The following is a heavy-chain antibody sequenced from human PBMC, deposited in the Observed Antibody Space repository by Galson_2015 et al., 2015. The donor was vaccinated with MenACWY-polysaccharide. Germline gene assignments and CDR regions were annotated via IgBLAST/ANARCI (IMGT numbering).Heavy chain of an antibody. CDR3: ATGGLCLDY. Sequence: SLRLSCAASGFTFSNAWMNWVRQAPGKGLEWISRIKSKVDGETIEYAAAVKGRFTISRDDLEHTVYLQMNSLKIEDTAVYFCATGGLCLDYWGQGTLATVSS. CDR2: IKSKVDGETI. D-gene: IGHD3-10*01. J-gene: IGHJ4*02. CDR1: GFTFSNAW. V-gene: IGHV3-15*01.